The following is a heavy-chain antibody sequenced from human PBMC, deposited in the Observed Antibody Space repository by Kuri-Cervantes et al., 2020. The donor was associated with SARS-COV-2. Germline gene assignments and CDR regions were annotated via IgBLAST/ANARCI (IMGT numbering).Heavy chain of an antibody. CDR1: GYSISSGYY. CDR3: ARLSVTLHFVPGDYFMDV. CDR2: IYHSGST. V-gene: IGHV4-38-2*02. Sequence: SETLSLTCTVSGYSISSGYYWGWIRQPPGKGLEWIGSIYHSGSTYYNPSLKSRVTISVDTSKNQFSLKLSSVTAADTAVYYCARLSVTLHFVPGDYFMDVWGKGTTVTVSS. J-gene: IGHJ6*03. D-gene: IGHD3-16*01.